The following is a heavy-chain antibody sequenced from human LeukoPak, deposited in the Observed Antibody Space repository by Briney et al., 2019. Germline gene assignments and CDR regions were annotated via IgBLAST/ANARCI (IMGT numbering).Heavy chain of an antibody. CDR2: IRHDGSNK. CDR1: GFIFSNYG. D-gene: IGHD5-24*01. V-gene: IGHV3-30*02. J-gene: IGHJ4*02. CDR3: AKDRWLQGYFDY. Sequence: GGSLRLSCTTSGFIFSNYGMHWVRQAPGKGLEWVAFIRHDGSNKYYADSVKGRCTISGDNSKKTVYLQMNSLRTEDTAVYYCAKDRWLQGYFDYWGQGTLVTVSS.